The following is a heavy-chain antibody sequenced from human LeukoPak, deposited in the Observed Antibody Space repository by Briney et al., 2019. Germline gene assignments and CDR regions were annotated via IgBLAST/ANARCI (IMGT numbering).Heavy chain of an antibody. CDR1: GGSISNADYY. J-gene: IGHJ5*02. D-gene: IGHD5-24*01. V-gene: IGHV4-39*02. Sequence: SETLSLTCSVSGGSISNADYYWGWIRQAPGKGLEWIGSIFYGERNHYNPSLKSRATMSVDTSKNQFSLKLTSVTAADAAMYYCARDGAAIRFDPWGQGTLVTVSS. CDR3: ARDGAAIRFDP. CDR2: IFYGERN.